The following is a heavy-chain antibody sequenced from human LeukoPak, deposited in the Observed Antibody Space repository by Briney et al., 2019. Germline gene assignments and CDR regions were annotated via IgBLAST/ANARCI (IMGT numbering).Heavy chain of an antibody. CDR1: GFTFSSYA. CDR3: AKRGSVGTLGHFDY. J-gene: IGHJ4*02. Sequence: GGSLRLSCAASGFTFSSYAMSWVRQAPGKGLEWVSGISSNGASTYYVDSVKGRFTISRDNSKNTLFLQMNSLRAEDTAVYYCAKRGSVGTLGHFDYWGQGTLVTVSS. V-gene: IGHV3-23*01. D-gene: IGHD6-13*01. CDR2: ISSNGAST.